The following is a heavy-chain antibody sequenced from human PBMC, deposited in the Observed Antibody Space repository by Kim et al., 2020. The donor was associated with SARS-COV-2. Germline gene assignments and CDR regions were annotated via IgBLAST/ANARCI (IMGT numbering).Heavy chain of an antibody. CDR1: GGSISSYY. D-gene: IGHD3-10*01. Sequence: SETLSLTCTVSGGSISSYYWSWIRQPPGKGLEWIGYIYYSGSTNYNPSLKSRVTISVDTSKNQFSLKLSSVTAADTAVYYCARRQGDYGSGSYYPIPTAFGSCGEETMVTLS. V-gene: IGHV4-59*08. CDR3: ARRQGDYGSGSYYPIPTAFGS. CDR2: IYYSGST. J-gene: IGHJ3*02.